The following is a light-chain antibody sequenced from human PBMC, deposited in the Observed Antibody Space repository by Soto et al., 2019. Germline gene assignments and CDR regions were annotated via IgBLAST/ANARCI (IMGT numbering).Light chain of an antibody. J-gene: IGKJ1*01. CDR3: QQRET. V-gene: IGKV3-11*01. Sequence: EIVLTQSPATLSLSPGERATLSCRASQSVSSYVAWYQQKPGQAPRLLIYDASNRATGIPARFSGSGSGTDFTLTISSLEPEDFAVYYCQQRETFGQGTKVEIK. CDR1: QSVSSY. CDR2: DAS.